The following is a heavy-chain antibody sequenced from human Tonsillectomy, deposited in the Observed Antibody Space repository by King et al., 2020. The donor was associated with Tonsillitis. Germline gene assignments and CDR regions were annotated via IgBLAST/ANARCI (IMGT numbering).Heavy chain of an antibody. D-gene: IGHD6-19*01. V-gene: IGHV3-7*01. CDR3: ARDTAGYSSGWYVGGLDY. CDR1: GFTFSSYW. J-gene: IGHJ4*02. Sequence: VQLVESGGGLVQPGGSLRLSCAASGFTFSSYWMSWVRQAPGKGLEWVANIKQDGSEKYYVDSVKGRFTISRDNAKNSRYLQMNSLRAEDTAVYYCARDTAGYSSGWYVGGLDYWGQGTLVTVSS. CDR2: IKQDGSEK.